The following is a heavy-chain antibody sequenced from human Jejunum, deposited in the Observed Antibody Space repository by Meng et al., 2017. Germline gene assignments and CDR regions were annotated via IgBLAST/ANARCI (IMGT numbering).Heavy chain of an antibody. Sequence: SCAASGFIFRNFWMHWVRQVPGKGPVWVSRINSDETSTNYADSVRGRFTISRDNAKNTLYLQMTSLRADDSAIYYCARRAESGGYFDSWGQGTLVTVSS. CDR2: INSDETST. D-gene: IGHD2-8*02. CDR1: GFIFRNFW. CDR3: ARRAESGGYFDS. J-gene: IGHJ4*02. V-gene: IGHV3-74*01.